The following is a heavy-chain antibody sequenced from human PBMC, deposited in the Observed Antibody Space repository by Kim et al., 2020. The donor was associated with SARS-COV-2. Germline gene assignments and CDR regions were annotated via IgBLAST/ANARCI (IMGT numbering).Heavy chain of an antibody. Sequence: SYADSVKGRFTISRDNAKNTLYLQMNSLRAEDTAVYFCARGPVATFAFDIWGQGTMVTVSS. D-gene: IGHD5-12*01. CDR3: ARGPVATFAFDI. V-gene: IGHV3-74*01. J-gene: IGHJ3*02.